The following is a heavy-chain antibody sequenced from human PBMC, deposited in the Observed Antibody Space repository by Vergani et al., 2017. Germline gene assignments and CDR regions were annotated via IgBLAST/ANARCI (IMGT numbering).Heavy chain of an antibody. D-gene: IGHD3-10*01. V-gene: IGHV3-33*08. CDR3: ARSSAPPYYYDSGSYYNHYDYGMDV. CDR2: IWYDGSNK. CDR1: GFTFSSYG. Sequence: VQLVESGGGLVKPGGSLRLSCAASGFTFSSYGMHWVRQAPGKGLEWVAVIWYDGSNKYYADSVKGRFTISRDNSKNTLYLQMNSLRAEETAVYYCARSSAPPYYYDSGSYYNHYDYGMDVWGQGTTVTVSS. J-gene: IGHJ6*02.